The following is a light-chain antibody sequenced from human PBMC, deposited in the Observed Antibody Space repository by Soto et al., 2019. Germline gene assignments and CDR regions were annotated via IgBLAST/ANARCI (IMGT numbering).Light chain of an antibody. CDR3: CSDAGSTSLV. CDR2: DVI. V-gene: IGLV2-23*02. J-gene: IGLJ7*01. CDR1: SSDVGSYNL. Sequence: QSALTQPASVSGSPGQSITISCTGTSSDVGSYNLVSWYQQHPGKAPKVIIYDVIKRPSGVSNRFSGSKSGNTASLTISGLQAEDEADYYCCSDAGSTSLVFGGGTQLTVL.